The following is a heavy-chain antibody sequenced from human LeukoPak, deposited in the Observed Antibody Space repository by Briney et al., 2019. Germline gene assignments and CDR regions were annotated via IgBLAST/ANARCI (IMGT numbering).Heavy chain of an antibody. CDR2: IYDSGST. D-gene: IGHD3-16*01. Sequence: PSETLSLTCTVSGGSIRSSYYYWGWIRQPPGKGLEWIGSIYDSGSTYYNPSLKSRVTISVDTSKNQFSLNLNSVTAADTAVYYCAKSGDYLWDYWGQGTLVTVSS. J-gene: IGHJ4*02. CDR3: AKSGDYLWDY. CDR1: GGSIRSSYYY. V-gene: IGHV4-39*07.